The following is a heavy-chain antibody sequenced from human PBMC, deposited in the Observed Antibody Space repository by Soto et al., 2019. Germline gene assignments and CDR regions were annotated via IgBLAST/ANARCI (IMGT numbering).Heavy chain of an antibody. D-gene: IGHD6-19*01. V-gene: IGHV4-59*01. Sequence: KPSETLSLTCTVSGGSISSYYWSWIRQPPGKGLEWIGYIYYSGSTNYNPSLKSRVTISVDTSKNQFSLKLSSVTAADTAVYYCARDRSFGEQWLASHWFDPWGQGTLVTVSS. CDR3: ARDRSFGEQWLASHWFDP. J-gene: IGHJ5*02. CDR1: GGSISSYY. CDR2: IYYSGST.